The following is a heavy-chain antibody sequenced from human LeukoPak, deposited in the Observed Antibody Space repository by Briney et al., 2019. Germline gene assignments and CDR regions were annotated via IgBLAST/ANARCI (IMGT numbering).Heavy chain of an antibody. CDR1: GGSISSYY. CDR2: IYYSGST. CDR3: AKDYTYYYGSGSYGT. V-gene: IGHV4-59*01. D-gene: IGHD3-10*01. Sequence: PSETLSLTCTVSGGSISSYYWSWIRQPPGKGLEWIGYIYYSGSTNYNPSLKSRVTISVDTSKNQFSLKLSSVTAADTAVYYCAKDYTYYYGSGSYGTWGQGTLVTVSS. J-gene: IGHJ5*02.